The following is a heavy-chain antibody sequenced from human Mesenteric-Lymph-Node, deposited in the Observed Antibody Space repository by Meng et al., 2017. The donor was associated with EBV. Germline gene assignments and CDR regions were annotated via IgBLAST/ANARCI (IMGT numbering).Heavy chain of an antibody. D-gene: IGHD4-11*01. CDR3: AKDWRNLGYYFDY. Sequence: QEQLVESGGGLVKPGGSLRLSCTASGFTFSSYGMHWVRQAPGKGLEWVAVISYDGSNKYYADSVKGRFTISRDNSKNTLYLQMNSLRAEDTAVYYCAKDWRNLGYYFDYRGQGTLVTV. J-gene: IGHJ4*02. V-gene: IGHV3-30*18. CDR1: GFTFSSYG. CDR2: ISYDGSNK.